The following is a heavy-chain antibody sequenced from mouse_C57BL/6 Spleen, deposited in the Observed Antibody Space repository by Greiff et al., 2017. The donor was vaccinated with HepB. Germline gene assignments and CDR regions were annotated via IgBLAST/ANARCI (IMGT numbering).Heavy chain of an antibody. CDR2: IYPGSGNT. CDR3: ARELRPSYFDY. V-gene: IGHV1-66*01. D-gene: IGHD3-2*02. J-gene: IGHJ2*01. Sequence: VKLQESGPELVKPGASVKISCKASGYSFTSYYIHWVKQRPGQGLEWIGWIYPGSGNTKYNEKFKGKATLTADTSSSTAYMQLSSLTSEDSAVYYCARELRPSYFDYWGQGTTLTVSS. CDR1: GYSFTSYY.